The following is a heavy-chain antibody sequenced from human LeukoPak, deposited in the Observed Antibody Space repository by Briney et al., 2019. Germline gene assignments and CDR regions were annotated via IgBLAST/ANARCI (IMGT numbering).Heavy chain of an antibody. Sequence: GGSLRLSCAASGFTFSNAWMSWVRQAPGKGLEWVAVISYDGSNKYYADSVKGRFTISRDNSKNTLYLQMNSLRAGDTAVYYCAKPHFDDWGQGTLVTVSS. CDR2: ISYDGSNK. J-gene: IGHJ4*02. CDR1: GFTFSNAW. CDR3: AKPHFDD. V-gene: IGHV3-30*18.